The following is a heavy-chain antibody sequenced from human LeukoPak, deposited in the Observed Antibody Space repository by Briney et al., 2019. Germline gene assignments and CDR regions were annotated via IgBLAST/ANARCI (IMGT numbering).Heavy chain of an antibody. CDR1: GYTFTGYY. Sequence: ASVKVSCKASGYTFTGYYMHWVRRAPAQGVQWMGWINPNSDVTNYAQKYQGRFTRTRDTSTSTAYMELSRLRSDDTAVYYCARAYNVVVPAAVNWFDPWGQGTLVTVSS. J-gene: IGHJ5*02. CDR3: ARAYNVVVPAAVNWFDP. D-gene: IGHD2-2*01. CDR2: INPNSDVT. V-gene: IGHV1-2*02.